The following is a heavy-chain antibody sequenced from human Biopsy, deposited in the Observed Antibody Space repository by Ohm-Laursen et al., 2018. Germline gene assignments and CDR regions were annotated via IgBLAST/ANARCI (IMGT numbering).Heavy chain of an antibody. J-gene: IGHJ4*02. V-gene: IGHV1-46*01. CDR1: GYTFTTYY. Sequence: ASVKVSCNAPGYTFTTYYIHWVRQAPGQGLEWMGIINPGGNSTAYTQNFQGRVTMTWDTSTTTVYMELSSLRSEDTAVYYCALASFDYWGQGTLVTVPS. CDR2: INPGGNST. CDR3: ALASFDY.